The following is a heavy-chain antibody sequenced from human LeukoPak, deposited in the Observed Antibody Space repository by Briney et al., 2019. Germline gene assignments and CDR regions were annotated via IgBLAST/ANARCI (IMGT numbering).Heavy chain of an antibody. D-gene: IGHD2-21*01. CDR2: INPNSGDT. CDR1: GYTFTDYY. Sequence: GASVKVSCKASGYTFTDYYFHWVRQAPGQGLEWMGWINPNSGDTDYAQKFQDRVTMTRDTSISTAYMELSRLTSDDTAVYFCARDIQYWGQGTLVTVSS. V-gene: IGHV1-2*02. CDR3: ARDIQY. J-gene: IGHJ4*02.